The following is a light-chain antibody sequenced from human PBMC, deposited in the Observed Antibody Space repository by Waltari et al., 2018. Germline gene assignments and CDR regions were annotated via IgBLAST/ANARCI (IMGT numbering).Light chain of an antibody. V-gene: IGLV1-44*01. CDR2: GIS. Sequence: QSVLTQPPSASGTPGQRVTISCSGGSSNIGSNVVTWYQQFPGKAPKLLIYGISHRPSWFPDRFSGSKSGTSASLAISGLQSEDEADFYCASWDDSLNGWVFGGGTKLTVL. J-gene: IGLJ3*02. CDR1: SSNIGSNV. CDR3: ASWDDSLNGWV.